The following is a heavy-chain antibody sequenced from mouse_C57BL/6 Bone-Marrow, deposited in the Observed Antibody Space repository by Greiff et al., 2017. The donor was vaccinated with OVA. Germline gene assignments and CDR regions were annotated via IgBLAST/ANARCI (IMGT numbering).Heavy chain of an antibody. D-gene: IGHD2-2*01. V-gene: IGHV1-54*01. CDR1: GYAFTNYL. Sequence: QVQLQQSGAELVRPGTSVKVSCKASGYAFTNYLIEWVKQRPGQGLEWIGVINPGSGGTNYNEKFKGKATLTADKSSRTAYMQLSSLTSEDSAVYYCARGYPWFAYWGQGTLVTVSA. CDR3: ARGYPWFAY. CDR2: INPGSGGT. J-gene: IGHJ3*01.